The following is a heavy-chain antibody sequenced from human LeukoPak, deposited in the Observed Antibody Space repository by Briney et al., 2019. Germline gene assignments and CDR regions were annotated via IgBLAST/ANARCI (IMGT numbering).Heavy chain of an antibody. V-gene: IGHV3-23*01. Sequence: GGSLRLSCAVTGLTFSNYAMSWVRQAPGKGPEWVSDISGSGGTTHYADSVKGRFTISRDNTKNSLYLQMDSLRAEDTAVYYCVRVHCSGGGCYQRNDGLEIWGQGTMVTVSS. CDR1: GLTFSNYA. CDR2: ISGSGGTT. D-gene: IGHD2-15*01. J-gene: IGHJ3*02. CDR3: VRVHCSGGGCYQRNDGLEI.